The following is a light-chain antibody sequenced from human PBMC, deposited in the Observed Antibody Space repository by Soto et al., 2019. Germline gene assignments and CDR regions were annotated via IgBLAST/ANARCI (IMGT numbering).Light chain of an antibody. V-gene: IGLV1-40*01. Sequence: QSVLTQPPSVSGAPGQKVTISCTGSSSNIGAGYDVNWYHQLPGTAPQLLIHGNSNRPSGVPDRFSGSKSGSSASLAITGLQAEYEADYFCQSYDSSLSGYVFGPGTKVTVL. CDR3: QSYDSSLSGYV. CDR1: SSNIGAGYD. CDR2: GNS. J-gene: IGLJ1*01.